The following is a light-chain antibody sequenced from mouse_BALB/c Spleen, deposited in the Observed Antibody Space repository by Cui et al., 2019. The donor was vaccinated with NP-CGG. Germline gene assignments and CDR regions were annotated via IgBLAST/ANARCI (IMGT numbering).Light chain of an antibody. Sequence: QAVVTQESAPTTSPGETVTLTCRSSTGDVTTINYANWVQEKPDHLFTGLIGGTNNRAPGVPARFSGSLIGDKAALTITGAQTEDEAIYFCALWYSNHWVFGGGTKLTVL. CDR1: TGDVTTINY. CDR2: GTN. CDR3: ALWYSNHWV. V-gene: IGLV1*01. J-gene: IGLJ1*01.